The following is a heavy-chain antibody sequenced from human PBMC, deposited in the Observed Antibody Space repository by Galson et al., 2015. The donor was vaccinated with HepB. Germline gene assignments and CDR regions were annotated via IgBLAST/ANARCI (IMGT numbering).Heavy chain of an antibody. CDR3: ARSHYDTSGFDY. Sequence: TLSLTCAVSGGSISSGAYSWSWIRQPPGKGLEWIGYIYRSGSTFYNPSLKSRVTISVDRSKNQFSLRLSSVTAADTAVYYCARSHYDTSGFDYWGQGTLVTVSS. V-gene: IGHV4-30-2*01. D-gene: IGHD3-22*01. CDR2: IYRSGST. CDR1: GGSISSGAYS. J-gene: IGHJ4*02.